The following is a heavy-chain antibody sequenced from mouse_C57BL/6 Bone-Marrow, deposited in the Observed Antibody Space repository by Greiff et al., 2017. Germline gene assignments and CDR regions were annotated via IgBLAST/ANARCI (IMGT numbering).Heavy chain of an antibody. J-gene: IGHJ1*03. Sequence: QVQLQQSGAELAKPGASVKLSCKASGYTFTSYWMHWVKQRPGQGLEWIGYINPSSGYTKYNQKFKDKATLTADKSSSTAYMQLSSLTYDDSADYDCARWDDGYYGGYWYVDVWGTGPTVTVSS. V-gene: IGHV1-7*01. D-gene: IGHD2-3*01. CDR3: ARWDDGYYGGYWYVDV. CDR2: INPSSGYT. CDR1: GYTFTSYW.